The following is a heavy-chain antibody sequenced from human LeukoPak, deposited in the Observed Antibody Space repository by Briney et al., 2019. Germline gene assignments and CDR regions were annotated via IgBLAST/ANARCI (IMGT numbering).Heavy chain of an antibody. D-gene: IGHD6-13*01. CDR2: ISSSSSTI. CDR3: AREGIAAGTIGYYYYYMDV. CDR1: GFTFSSYS. Sequence: GGSLRFSCAASGFTFSSYSMNWVRQAPGKGLEWVSYISSSSSTIYYADSVKGRFTISRDNAENSLYLQMNSLRAEDTAVYYCAREGIAAGTIGYYYYYMDVWGKGTTVTVSS. J-gene: IGHJ6*03. V-gene: IGHV3-48*04.